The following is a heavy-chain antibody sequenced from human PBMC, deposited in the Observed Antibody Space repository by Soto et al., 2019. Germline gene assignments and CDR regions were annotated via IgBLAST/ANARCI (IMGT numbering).Heavy chain of an antibody. CDR3: ASDLVASGYPDYFHH. V-gene: IGHV3-53*01. Sequence: EVQLVESGGGLIQPGGSLRLSCAASGFTVSSNYMSWVRQAPGKGLEWVSVIYSGGSTYYADSVKGRFTISRDNSKNTLYLQMNSLRAEDTAVYYCASDLVASGYPDYFHHWGQGTLVTVSS. CDR1: GFTVSSNY. J-gene: IGHJ1*01. CDR2: IYSGGST. D-gene: IGHD3-22*01.